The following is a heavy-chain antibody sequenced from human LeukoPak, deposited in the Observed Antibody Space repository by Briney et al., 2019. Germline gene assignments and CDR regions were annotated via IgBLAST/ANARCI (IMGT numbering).Heavy chain of an antibody. D-gene: IGHD3-10*01. CDR3: ASGGAITMVRGVITYFDY. CDR2: INHSGST. J-gene: IGHJ4*02. Sequence: SETQSLTCAVYGGSFSGYYWSWIRQPPGKGLEWIGEINHSGSTNYNPSLKSRVTISVDTSKNQFSLKLSSVTAADTAVYYCASGGAITMVRGVITYFDYWGQGTLVTVSS. CDR1: GGSFSGYY. V-gene: IGHV4-34*01.